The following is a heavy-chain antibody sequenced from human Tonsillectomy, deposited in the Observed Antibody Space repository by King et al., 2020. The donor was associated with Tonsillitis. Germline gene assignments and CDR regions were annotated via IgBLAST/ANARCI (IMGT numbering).Heavy chain of an antibody. V-gene: IGHV4-39*01. J-gene: IGHJ2*01. CDR1: GGSISSSSYY. CDR3: ARHRSWYFDL. Sequence: LQLQESGPGLVKPSETLSLTCTVSGGSISSSSYYVGCIRQPPGKGLEWIGSIYYSGSTYYNPSLKSRCTISVDTSKNQFSLKLSSVTAADTAVYYCARHRSWYFDLWGRGTLVTVSS. CDR2: IYYSGST.